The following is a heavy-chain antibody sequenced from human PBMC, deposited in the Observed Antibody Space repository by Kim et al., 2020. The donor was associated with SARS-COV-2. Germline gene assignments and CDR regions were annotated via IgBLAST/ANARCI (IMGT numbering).Heavy chain of an antibody. D-gene: IGHD3-10*01. Sequence: SETLSLTCTVSGYSISSGYYWGWIRQPPGKGLEWIGSIYHSGSTYYNPSLKSRVTISVDTSKNQFSLKLSSVTAADTAVYYCASFSHVLLWFGESWGQGTLVTVSS. J-gene: IGHJ5*02. V-gene: IGHV4-38-2*02. CDR3: ASFSHVLLWFGES. CDR1: GYSISSGYY. CDR2: IYHSGST.